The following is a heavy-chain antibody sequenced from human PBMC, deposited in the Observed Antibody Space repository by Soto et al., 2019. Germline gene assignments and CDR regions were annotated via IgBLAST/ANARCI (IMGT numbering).Heavy chain of an antibody. D-gene: IGHD2-2*02. CDR1: GYTFTGYY. CDR3: ARGYCSSTNCYTYYYYGMDV. V-gene: IGHV1-2*02. CDR2: INPNSGGT. J-gene: IGHJ6*02. Sequence: QVQLVQSGAEVKKPGASVKVSCKASGYTFTGYYMHWVRQAPGQGLEWMGWINPNSGGTNYAQKFQGRVTMTRDTSISTAYMELSRLRSDDTAVYYCARGYCSSTNCYTYYYYGMDVWGQGTTVTVSS.